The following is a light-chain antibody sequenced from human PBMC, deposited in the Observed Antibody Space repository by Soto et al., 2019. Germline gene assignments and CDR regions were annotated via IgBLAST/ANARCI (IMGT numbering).Light chain of an antibody. Sequence: DIQMTQSPSTLSASVGDRVTITCRASQSISSWLAWYQQKPGKAPKLLIYDASSLESGVPSRFSGSGSGTEFTLTISSLQPDDFATYYCQQYNSISPTFGQGTKVEIK. CDR2: DAS. V-gene: IGKV1-5*01. CDR1: QSISSW. J-gene: IGKJ1*01. CDR3: QQYNSISPT.